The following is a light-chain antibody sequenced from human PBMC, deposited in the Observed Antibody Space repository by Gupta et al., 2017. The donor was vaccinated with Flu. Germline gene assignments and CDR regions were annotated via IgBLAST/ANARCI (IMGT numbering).Light chain of an antibody. CDR3: QQRSNSRT. Sequence: LSPGERATLSCRASQSVSSYLAWYQQKPGQAPRLLIYDASNRATGIPARFSGSGSGTDFTLTISSLEPEDFAVYYCQQRSNSRTFGQGTKVEIK. CDR1: QSVSSY. V-gene: IGKV3-11*01. CDR2: DAS. J-gene: IGKJ1*01.